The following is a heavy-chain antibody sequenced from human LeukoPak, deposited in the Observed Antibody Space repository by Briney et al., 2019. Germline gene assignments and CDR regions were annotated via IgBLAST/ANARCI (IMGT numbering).Heavy chain of an antibody. CDR3: ARGGGYGDDGYFDL. Sequence: GGSLRLSCAASGFTFSSYSMNWVRQAPGKGLEWVSSISSSSSYIYYADSVKGRFTISRDNAKNSLYLQMNSLRAEDTAVYYCARGGGYGDDGYFDLWGRGTLVTVSS. CDR1: GFTFSSYS. V-gene: IGHV3-21*01. CDR2: ISSSSSYI. J-gene: IGHJ2*01. D-gene: IGHD4-17*01.